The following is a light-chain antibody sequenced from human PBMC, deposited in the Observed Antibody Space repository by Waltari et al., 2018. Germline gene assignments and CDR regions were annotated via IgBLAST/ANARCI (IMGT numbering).Light chain of an antibody. V-gene: IGKV1-9*01. CDR1: QGISNF. Sequence: IRLTQFATSLSASVGEVVTITCRASQGISNFLAWYQQSPGKAPKLLIYGASNLQSGVPSRFSGSGSGTDFTLTISSLQPEDFATYYCQHLNTYPFTCGLGTKLEI. J-gene: IGKJ2*01. CDR2: GAS. CDR3: QHLNTYPFT.